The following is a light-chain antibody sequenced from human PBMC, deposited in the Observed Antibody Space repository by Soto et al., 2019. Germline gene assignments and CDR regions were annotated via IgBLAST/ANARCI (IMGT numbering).Light chain of an antibody. CDR2: DNN. J-gene: IGLJ3*02. CDR3: GTCDSSLSAGV. CDR1: SSNIGHNY. Sequence: QSVLTQPPSVSAAPGQKVTISCSGSSSNIGHNYVSWYQQLPGTAPKLLIYDNNERPSGIPARFSGSKSGTSATLGITGLQAGDEADYYCGTCDSSLSAGVFGGGTKLTVL. V-gene: IGLV1-51*01.